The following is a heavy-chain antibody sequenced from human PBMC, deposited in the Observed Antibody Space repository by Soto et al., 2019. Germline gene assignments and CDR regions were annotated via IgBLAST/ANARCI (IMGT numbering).Heavy chain of an antibody. D-gene: IGHD3-3*01. CDR2: ISSDGRNT. CDR3: AKDQGWGRLLAYGMDV. V-gene: IGHV3-30*18. Sequence: QVQLVESGGGVVQPGRSLRLSCAASGFTFSTCGMHWVRQAPGKGLEWVAVISSDGRNTYYADSVKGRFTISRDNSKTTLYLQMNSLRTEDTAAYYCAKDQGWGRLLAYGMDVWGQGTTVTVSS. J-gene: IGHJ6*02. CDR1: GFTFSTCG.